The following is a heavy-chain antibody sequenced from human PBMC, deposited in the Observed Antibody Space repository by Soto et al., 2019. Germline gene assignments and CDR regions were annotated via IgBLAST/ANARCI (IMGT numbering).Heavy chain of an antibody. D-gene: IGHD3-3*01. CDR1: GVSISSYY. V-gene: IGHV4-59*01. CDR2: IYYSGST. J-gene: IGHJ5*02. Sequence: SETLSLTCTVSGVSISSYYWIWIRQPPGKGLEWIGYIYYSGSTNYNPSLKSRVTISVDTSKNQFSLKLSSVTAADTAVYYCARAGLSYDFWSGSNWFDPWGQGTLVTVSS. CDR3: ARAGLSYDFWSGSNWFDP.